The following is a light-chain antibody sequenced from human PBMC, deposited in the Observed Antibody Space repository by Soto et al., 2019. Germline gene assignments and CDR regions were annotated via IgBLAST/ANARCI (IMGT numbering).Light chain of an antibody. CDR3: SSYAQRYVWV. CDR1: SSDVGDDGF. CDR2: KGS. Sequence: QSVLTQPASVSGSPGQSITISCTGTSSDVGDDGFVSWYRQYPGKAPKLMIYKGSNRPSGVSNRVPGSRSATTASLTISGLQAEDEAEYNCSSYAQRYVWVFGGGTKLTVL. J-gene: IGLJ3*02. V-gene: IGLV2-14*01.